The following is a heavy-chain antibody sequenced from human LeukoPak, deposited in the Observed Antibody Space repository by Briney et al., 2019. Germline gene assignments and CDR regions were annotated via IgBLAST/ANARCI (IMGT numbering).Heavy chain of an antibody. CDR1: GFTFSSYG. CDR2: IRYDGSNK. Sequence: GGSLRLSCAASGFTFSSYGMHWVRQAPGKGLEWVAFIRYDGSNKYYADSVKGRFTISRDNSKNTLYLQMNSLRAEDTAVYYCAKDEGGGFFTPYYMDVWGKGTTVTVSS. V-gene: IGHV3-30*02. CDR3: AKDEGGGFFTPYYMDV. J-gene: IGHJ6*03. D-gene: IGHD3-3*01.